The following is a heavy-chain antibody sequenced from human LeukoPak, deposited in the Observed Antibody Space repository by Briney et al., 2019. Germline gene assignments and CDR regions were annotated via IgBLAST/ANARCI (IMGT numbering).Heavy chain of an antibody. CDR2: IDTEGKTT. CDR3: VRDKDGYNF. D-gene: IGHD5-24*01. J-gene: IGHJ4*02. V-gene: IGHV3-74*01. CDR1: GFTFNTYV. Sequence: GGSLRLSCAASGFTFNTYVMNWVREAPGKGLVWVARIDTEGKTTTYAHSVKGRFTISRDNAKNMLYVQMNRLRAEDTAVYYCVRDKDGYNFWGQGTLVSVSS.